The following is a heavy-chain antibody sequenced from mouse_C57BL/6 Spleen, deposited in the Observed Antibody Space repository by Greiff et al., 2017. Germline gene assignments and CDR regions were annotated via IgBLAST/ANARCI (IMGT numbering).Heavy chain of an antibody. CDR2: IDPETGGT. V-gene: IGHV1-15*01. CDR3: TRDHIRGYAMDY. J-gene: IGHJ4*01. CDR1: GYTFTDYE. D-gene: IGHD1-3*01. Sequence: QVQLQQSGAELVRPGASVTLSCKASGYTFTDYEMHWVKQTPVHGLEWIGAIDPETGGTAYNQKFKGKAILTADKSSSTAYMELRSLTSEDSAVYYWTRDHIRGYAMDYWGQGTSVTVSS.